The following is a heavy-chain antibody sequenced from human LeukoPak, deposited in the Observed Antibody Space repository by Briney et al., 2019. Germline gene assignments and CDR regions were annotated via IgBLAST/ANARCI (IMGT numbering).Heavy chain of an antibody. V-gene: IGHV1-2*06. CDR2: IIPKSGVT. CDR3: ARLANGDRNFDY. CDR1: GYTFSDNY. J-gene: IGHJ4*02. D-gene: IGHD4-17*01. Sequence: VASVTVSCKASGYTFSDNYLHWVRQAPGQGLQWMGRIIPKSGVTNYAQKFQGRVTMTRDTSISTAYMELSSLGSDDTAVYYCARLANGDRNFDYWGQGTLVTVSS.